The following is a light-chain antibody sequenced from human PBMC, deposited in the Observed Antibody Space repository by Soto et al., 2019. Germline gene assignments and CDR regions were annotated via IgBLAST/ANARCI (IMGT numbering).Light chain of an antibody. CDR3: QSYDDILSFNYV. CDR1: SSNIGSTYD. J-gene: IGLJ1*01. V-gene: IGLV1-40*01. Sequence: QYVLTQPPSVSVAPGQRVTISCTGSSSNIGSTYDVQWYQQLPGTAPKLLIHGNTNRPSGVPDRFSGSKSGTSASLTIPGLQAVDEADYYLQSYDDILSFNYVFVTGAKLTVL. CDR2: GNT.